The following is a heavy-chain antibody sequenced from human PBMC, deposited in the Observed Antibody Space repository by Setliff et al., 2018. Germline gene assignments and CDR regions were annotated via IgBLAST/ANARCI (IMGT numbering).Heavy chain of an antibody. D-gene: IGHD2-15*01. J-gene: IGHJ3*01. V-gene: IGHV5-51*01. Sequence: PGESLKISCKDSGYSFSISWIGWVRRMPGKGLDWMGIIYPGDPRIRYSPSFQGQVTISADKSTSTAYLEWSSLKASDTAMYYCVRPSAGYSRPFDVWGQGTMVTVSS. CDR3: VRPSAGYSRPFDV. CDR1: GYSFSISW. CDR2: IYPGDPRI.